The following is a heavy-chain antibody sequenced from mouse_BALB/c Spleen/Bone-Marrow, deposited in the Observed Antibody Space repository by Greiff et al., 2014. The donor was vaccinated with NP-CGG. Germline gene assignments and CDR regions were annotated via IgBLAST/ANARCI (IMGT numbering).Heavy chain of an antibody. CDR2: IHYSGIT. Sequence: EVQLQQSGPDLVKPSQSLSLTCTVTGYSITSYYSWHWIRQFPGNKLEWMGYIHYSGITVYNPSLKSRISITRDTSNNQFFLQLNSVTTEDTATYYCARFAGTPYTMGYWGQGTSVTVSS. CDR1: GYSITSYYS. CDR3: ARFAGTPYTMGY. J-gene: IGHJ4*01. V-gene: IGHV3-1*02. D-gene: IGHD4-1*01.